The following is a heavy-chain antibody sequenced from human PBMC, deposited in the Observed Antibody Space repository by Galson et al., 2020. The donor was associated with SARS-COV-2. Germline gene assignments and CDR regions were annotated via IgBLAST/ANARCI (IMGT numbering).Heavy chain of an antibody. CDR3: ARTGTTPQWFDP. V-gene: IGHV5-51*01. CDR1: GYNFANYW. D-gene: IGHD1-1*01. Sequence: KIGESLKISCKASGYNFANYWLGWVRQMPGKGLEWMGNVYPGYSDTRYSPSFQGQVTISADRSINTAYLEWDSLKASDTAIYFCARTGTTPQWFDPWGQGTLVTVSS. CDR2: VYPGYSDT. J-gene: IGHJ5*02.